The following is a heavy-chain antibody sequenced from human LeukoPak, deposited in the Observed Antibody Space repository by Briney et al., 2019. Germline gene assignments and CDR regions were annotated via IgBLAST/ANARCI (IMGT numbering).Heavy chain of an antibody. CDR1: GFPSSNYA. CDR2: ISGSGSSP. J-gene: IGHJ4*02. D-gene: IGHD6-19*01. Sequence: PGRSLRLSCAGSGFPSSNYAISCIRQAPGKGLEWVSGISGSGSSPYYADSVKGRFTISRDNSKNTLYLQMNSLKAEDTAVYYCAKAEVQWLVLFRYFDYWGQGTLVTVSS. V-gene: IGHV3-23*01. CDR3: AKAEVQWLVLFRYFDY.